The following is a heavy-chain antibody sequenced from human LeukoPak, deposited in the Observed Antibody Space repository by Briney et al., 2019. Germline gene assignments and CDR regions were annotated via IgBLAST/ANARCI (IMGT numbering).Heavy chain of an antibody. Sequence: GASVKVSCKASGYTFTSYDINWVRQATGQGLEWMGWMNPNSGNTGYAQKFQGRVTITRNTSISTAYMELSSLRSEDTAVYYCAREGYYYDSSGYTYFDYWGQGTLVTVSS. CDR2: MNPNSGNT. CDR3: AREGYYYDSSGYTYFDY. V-gene: IGHV1-8*03. D-gene: IGHD3-22*01. CDR1: GYTFTSYD. J-gene: IGHJ4*02.